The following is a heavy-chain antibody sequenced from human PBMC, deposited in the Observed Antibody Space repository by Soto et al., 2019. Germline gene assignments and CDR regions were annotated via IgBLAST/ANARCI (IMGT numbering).Heavy chain of an antibody. CDR3: ARDMAARGDAFDI. J-gene: IGHJ3*02. CDR2: IIPIFGTA. Sequence: GASVQVSCKASGGTFSSYAISWVRQAPGQGLEWMGGIIPIFGTANYAQKFQGRVTITADESTSTAYMELSSLRSEDTAVYYCARDMAARGDAFDIWGQGTMVTVSS. D-gene: IGHD6-6*01. CDR1: GGTFSSYA. V-gene: IGHV1-69*13.